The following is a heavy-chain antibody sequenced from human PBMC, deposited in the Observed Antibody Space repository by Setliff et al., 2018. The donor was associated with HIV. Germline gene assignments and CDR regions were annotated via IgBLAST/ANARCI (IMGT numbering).Heavy chain of an antibody. Sequence: SETLSLTCTVSGGSISSSSYYWGWIRQPPGKGLQWIGSIYYRGSTYYNPSLKSRVTISVDTSKNQFSLKLRSVTAADTALYYCARCRYRSRWYSSDHHSIDVWGKGTTVTVSS. CDR3: ARCRYRSRWYSSDHHSIDV. CDR1: GGSISSSSYY. V-gene: IGHV4-39*01. CDR2: IYYRGST. D-gene: IGHD6-13*01. J-gene: IGHJ6*03.